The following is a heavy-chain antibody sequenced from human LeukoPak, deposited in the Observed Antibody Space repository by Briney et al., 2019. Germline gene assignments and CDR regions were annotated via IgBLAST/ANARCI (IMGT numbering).Heavy chain of an antibody. CDR1: GFTYAMSTYS. J-gene: IGHJ4*02. D-gene: IGHD6-13*01. CDR2: ISGSGGKT. V-gene: IGHV3-23*01. Sequence: GSLSLSCAASGFTYAMSTYSMSWVRPAPRKGLEWVSAISGSGGKTYYADSVKGRFTISRDNSKNTLYLQMNSLRPEDTAVYYCARGISSWYEFDYWGQGTLVTVSS. CDR3: ARGISSWYEFDY.